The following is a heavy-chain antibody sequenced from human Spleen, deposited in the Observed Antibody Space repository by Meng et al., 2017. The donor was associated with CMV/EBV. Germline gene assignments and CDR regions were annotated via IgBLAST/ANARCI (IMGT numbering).Heavy chain of an antibody. V-gene: IGHV3-23*01. CDR2: LNGGNPEI. D-gene: IGHD2-8*02. Sequence: GESLKISCAASGFTVSSNYMSWVRQAPGKGLEWVSTLNGGNPEINYAESVKGRFTISRDNSKNTLYLQMHSLRAEDTAIYYCAKDSTGGYPHFFEIWGQGALVTVSS. J-gene: IGHJ4*02. CDR3: AKDSTGGYPHFFEI. CDR1: GFTVSSNY.